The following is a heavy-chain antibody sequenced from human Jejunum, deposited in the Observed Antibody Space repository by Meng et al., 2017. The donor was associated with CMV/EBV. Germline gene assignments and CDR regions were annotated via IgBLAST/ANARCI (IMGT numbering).Heavy chain of an antibody. Sequence: KVSCQASGYTFTGYHIHWVRQAPGQGLEWMGRLNPKSGDTDYAPKFQGRVTVARDTSITTAYMELNSLKSDDTAVYYCARGGGYDFDYWGQGSLVTVSS. V-gene: IGHV1-2*06. J-gene: IGHJ4*02. CDR1: GYTFTGYH. CDR3: ARGGGYDFDY. D-gene: IGHD5-12*01. CDR2: LNPKSGDT.